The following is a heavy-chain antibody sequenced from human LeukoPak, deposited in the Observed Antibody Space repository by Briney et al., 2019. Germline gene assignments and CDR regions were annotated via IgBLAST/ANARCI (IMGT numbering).Heavy chain of an antibody. CDR2: IDEDGSEK. J-gene: IGHJ4*02. CDR1: GFTFNTFW. D-gene: IGHD3-3*01. V-gene: IGHV3-7*01. CDR3: ARTPEGDFWSGYYQFDY. Sequence: GGSLRLSCAASGFTFNTFWMSWVRQAPGKGLEWVAIIDEDGSEKYYVESVKGRFTISRDNAKNTLYLQMNSLRAEDTAVYYCARTPEGDFWSGYYQFDYWGQGTLVTVSS.